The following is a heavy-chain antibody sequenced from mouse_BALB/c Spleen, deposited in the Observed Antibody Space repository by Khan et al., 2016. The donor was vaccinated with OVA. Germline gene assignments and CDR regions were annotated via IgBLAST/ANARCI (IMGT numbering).Heavy chain of an antibody. V-gene: IGHV1-7*01. D-gene: IGHD2-1*01. J-gene: IGHJ3*01. CDR2: IDPSTDYT. Sequence: QVQLQQSGAELAKPGASVKMSCKASGYTFTAYWVHWVKQRPGQGLEWIGYIDPSTDYTESNQRFKDKATLTTDKSSSTAYMQLSSLTSEDSACYYCARRGLYGIVAYWGQGTLVTVSA. CDR1: GYTFTAYW. CDR3: ARRGLYGIVAY.